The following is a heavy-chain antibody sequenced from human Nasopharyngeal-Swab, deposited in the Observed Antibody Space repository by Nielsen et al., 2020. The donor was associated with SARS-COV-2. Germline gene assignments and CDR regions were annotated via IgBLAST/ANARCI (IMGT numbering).Heavy chain of an antibody. Sequence: SETLSSTCTVSGGSISTYYWSWIRQPPGKGLEWIGYIHSSGTTNYNPSLKSRVTISVDTSKNQFSLKLSSVTAADTAVYYCARDHSYYDSNGYYFDYWGLGTLVTVSS. V-gene: IGHV4-59*01. CDR1: GGSISTYY. CDR3: ARDHSYYDSNGYYFDY. CDR2: IHSSGTT. D-gene: IGHD3-22*01. J-gene: IGHJ4*02.